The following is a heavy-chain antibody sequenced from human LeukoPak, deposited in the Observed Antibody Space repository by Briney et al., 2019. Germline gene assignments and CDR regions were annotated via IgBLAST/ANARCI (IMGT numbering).Heavy chain of an antibody. V-gene: IGHV4-34*01. CDR3: ARAKAARPFMDV. CDR1: GGSFSGYY. CDR2: INHSGST. J-gene: IGHJ6*03. Sequence: SGTLSLTCAVYGGSFSGYYWSWIRQPPGKGLEWIGEINHSGSTNYNPSLKSRVTISVDTSRNQFSLKLSSVTAADTAVYYCARAKAARPFMDVWGKGTTVTVSS. D-gene: IGHD6-6*01.